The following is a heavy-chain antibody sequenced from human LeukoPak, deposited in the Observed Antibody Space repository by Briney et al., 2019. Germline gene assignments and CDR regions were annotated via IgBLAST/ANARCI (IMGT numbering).Heavy chain of an antibody. CDR2: INPNSGGT. D-gene: IGHD6-13*01. CDR3: ARPGEGIAASYWFDP. Sequence: GASVKVSCKASGYTFTGYYMHWVRQAPGQGLEWMGWINPNSGGTNYARKFQGRVTMTRDTSISTAYMELSRLTSDDTAVYYCARPGEGIAASYWFDPWGQGTLVTVFS. V-gene: IGHV1-2*02. CDR1: GYTFTGYY. J-gene: IGHJ5*02.